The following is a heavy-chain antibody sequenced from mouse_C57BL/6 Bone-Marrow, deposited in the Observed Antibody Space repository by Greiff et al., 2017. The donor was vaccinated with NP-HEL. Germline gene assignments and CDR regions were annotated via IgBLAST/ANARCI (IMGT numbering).Heavy chain of an antibody. CDR3: ARYYYGSGYFDY. CDR1: GYTFTNYW. CDR2: LDPNSGGT. Sequence: QVQLQQPGAELVKPGASVKLSCKASGYTFTNYWMHWVKQRPGRGLECIGRLDPNSGGTTYNEKFKSKATLTVDKPSSTAYMQLSSLTSEDSAVYYCARYYYGSGYFDYWGQGTTLTVSS. V-gene: IGHV1-72*01. D-gene: IGHD1-1*01. J-gene: IGHJ2*01.